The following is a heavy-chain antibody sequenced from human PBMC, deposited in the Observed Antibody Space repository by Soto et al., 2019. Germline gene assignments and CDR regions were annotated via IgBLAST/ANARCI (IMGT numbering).Heavy chain of an antibody. CDR2: IDYSGSS. CDR3: VSPTVTRFCYFDL. V-gene: IGHV4-30-4*01. CDR1: GGSISSCAYY. D-gene: IGHD4-17*01. J-gene: IGHJ2*01. Sequence: SETLSLTCTASGGSISSCAYYWGWQRQPPGKGLEWIGYIDYSGSSYYNPSLKSRVTISVDTSKNQFSLKLSSVTAADTAVYYCVSPTVTRFCYFDLWGRGTLVTVSS.